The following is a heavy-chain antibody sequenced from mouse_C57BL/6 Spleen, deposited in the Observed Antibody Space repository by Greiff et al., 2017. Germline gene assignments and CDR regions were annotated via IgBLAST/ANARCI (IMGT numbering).Heavy chain of an antibody. CDR3: ASWCECYAMDY. Sequence: QVQLQQPGAELVMPGASVKLSCKASGYTFTSYCLRWVKRRHGQDLEWIGEIDPSDSYTNYNQKFKGKITLTVDKSSSTVYLQLISLTSEDSAFYYSASWCECYAMDYWGQGTSVTVSS. CDR1: GYTFTSYC. J-gene: IGHJ4*01. CDR2: IDPSDSYT. V-gene: IGHV1-69*01. D-gene: IGHD1-1*02.